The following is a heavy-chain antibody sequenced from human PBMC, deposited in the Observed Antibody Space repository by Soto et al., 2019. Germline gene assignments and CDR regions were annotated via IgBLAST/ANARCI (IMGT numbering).Heavy chain of an antibody. D-gene: IGHD3-10*01. CDR3: VRDQATMVRGIGNFDS. V-gene: IGHV4-39*07. CDR2: IYYSDNA. Sequence: SETLSLTCSVSDDSINSDKYYWGWIRQPPGKGLEWIGSIYYSDNANYNPSLKSRVTMSLDTSKNQFLLKLSSVTAADTAVYYCVRDQATMVRGIGNFDSWGQGTLVTVSS. J-gene: IGHJ4*02. CDR1: DDSINSDKYY.